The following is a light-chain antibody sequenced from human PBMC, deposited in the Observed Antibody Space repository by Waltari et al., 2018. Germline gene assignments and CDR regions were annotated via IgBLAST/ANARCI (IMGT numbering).Light chain of an antibody. CDR3: SSYTSISTGI. Sequence: QSALTQPASVSGSPGQSITISCTGTSSDVGGYNFVSWYQQHPGKVPKLIIYEVHNRPSGVSNRFSGSKSGNTASLTISGLQAEDEADYYCSSYTSISTGIFGGGTKLTVL. V-gene: IGLV2-14*01. CDR2: EVH. J-gene: IGLJ2*01. CDR1: SSDVGGYNF.